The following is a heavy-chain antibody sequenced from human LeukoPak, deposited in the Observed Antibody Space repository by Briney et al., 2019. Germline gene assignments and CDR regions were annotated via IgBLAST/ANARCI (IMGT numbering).Heavy chain of an antibody. V-gene: IGHV4-59*08. CDR1: GGSISSSY. CDR2: IYYSGST. J-gene: IGHJ4*02. D-gene: IGHD4-11*01. CDR3: ARQGPLTTAVTTRTNPFDY. Sequence: SETLSLTCTVSGGSISSSYWSWIRQPPGKGLEWIGYIYYSGSTSYNPSLKSRVTISVDTSKNQFSLKLNSVTAAYTAVYYCARQGPLTTAVTTRTNPFDYWGQGTLVTVSS.